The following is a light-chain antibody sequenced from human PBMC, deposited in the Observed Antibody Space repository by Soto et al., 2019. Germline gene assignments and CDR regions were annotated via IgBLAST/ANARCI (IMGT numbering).Light chain of an antibody. CDR2: GNS. CDR1: NSNLGAGYD. V-gene: IGLV1-40*01. CDR3: QSYDNSLSGSWV. J-gene: IGLJ3*02. Sequence: QSVLTQPPSVSGAPGQRVTISCTGNNSNLGAGYDVHWYQQLPGAAPKLVIFGNSNRPSGVPDRFSGSKSGTSASLAINGLQAEDEAHYYCQSYDNSLSGSWVFGGGTKLTVL.